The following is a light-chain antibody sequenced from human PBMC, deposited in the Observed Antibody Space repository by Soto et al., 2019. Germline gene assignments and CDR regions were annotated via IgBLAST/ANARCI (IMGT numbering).Light chain of an antibody. J-gene: IGKJ2*01. CDR3: QQRSNWPPLYT. V-gene: IGKV3-11*01. Sequence: EIVLTQSPATLSLSPGERATLSCRASQSVSSYLAWYQQKHGQAPRLLIYDASNRATGIPARFSGSGSGTDFSLTISSLELEDFAVYYCQQRSNWPPLYTFGQGTKLEIK. CDR2: DAS. CDR1: QSVSSY.